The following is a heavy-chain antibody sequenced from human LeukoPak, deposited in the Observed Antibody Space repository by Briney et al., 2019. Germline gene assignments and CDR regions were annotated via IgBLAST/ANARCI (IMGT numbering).Heavy chain of an antibody. J-gene: IGHJ6*02. D-gene: IGHD2-2*01. CDR3: ARETPNIVVVPIYGMDV. CDR1: GGSFSGYY. Sequence: SETLSPTCAVYGGSFSGYYWSWIRQPPGKGLEWIGEINHSGSTNYNPSLKSRVTISVDTSKNQFSLKLSSVTAADTAVYYCARETPNIVVVPIYGMDVWGQGTTVTVSS. V-gene: IGHV4-34*01. CDR2: INHSGST.